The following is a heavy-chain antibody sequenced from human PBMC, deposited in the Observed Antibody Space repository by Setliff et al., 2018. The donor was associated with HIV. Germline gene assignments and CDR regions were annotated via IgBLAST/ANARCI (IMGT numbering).Heavy chain of an antibody. D-gene: IGHD6-19*01. Sequence: KSSETLSLTCTVSGYSISSGYHWGWIRQPPGKGLEWIGSIYHSGSTYYNPSLKSRVTISVDTSKNQFSLKLSSVTAADTAVYYCASGAGYSSGWYLFDYWGQGTLVTVSS. CDR2: IYHSGST. J-gene: IGHJ4*02. CDR3: ASGAGYSSGWYLFDY. V-gene: IGHV4-38-2*02. CDR1: GYSISSGYH.